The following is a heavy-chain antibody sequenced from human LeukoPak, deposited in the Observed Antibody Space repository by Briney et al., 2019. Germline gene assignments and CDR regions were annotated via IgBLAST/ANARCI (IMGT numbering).Heavy chain of an antibody. J-gene: IGHJ4*02. Sequence: GASVKVSCKASGYTFTGYYMHWVRQAPGQGLEWMGWINPNSGGTNYAQKFQGWVTMTRDTSISTAYMELSRLRSDDTAVYYCARSRCTNGVCYRFDCWGQGTLVTVSS. CDR3: ARSRCTNGVCYRFDC. V-gene: IGHV1-2*04. CDR2: INPNSGGT. D-gene: IGHD2-8*01. CDR1: GYTFTGYY.